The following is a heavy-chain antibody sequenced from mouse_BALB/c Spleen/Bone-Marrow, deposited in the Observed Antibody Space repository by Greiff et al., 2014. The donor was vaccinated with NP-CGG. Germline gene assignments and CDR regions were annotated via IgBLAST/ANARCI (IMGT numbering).Heavy chain of an antibody. V-gene: IGHV1-54*01. CDR1: GYAFTNYW. CDR3: SREITRYAVDY. J-gene: IGHJ4*01. Sequence: QVQLQQSGAELVRPGTSVKVSCKASGYAFTNYWIEWVKQRPGQGLEWIGVINPGSGGVNYNEKFKGKATLTADKSSSTAYIQLSSLTSDGSAVYFCSREITRYAVDYWGQGTSATVSS. D-gene: IGHD2-4*01. CDR2: INPGSGGV.